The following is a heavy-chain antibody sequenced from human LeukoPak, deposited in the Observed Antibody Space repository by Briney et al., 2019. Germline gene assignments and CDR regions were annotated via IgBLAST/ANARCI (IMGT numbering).Heavy chain of an antibody. Sequence: ASMKVSCKASGYSFTGYYIHWVRQAPGQGLEWMGWINPNGGVTKSAQKFQGRVTMTRDMSINTVYMELSGLTSDDTALYYCARGPNHYYMDFWGKGTTVSVSS. J-gene: IGHJ6*03. CDR3: ARGPNHYYMDF. CDR2: INPNGGVT. V-gene: IGHV1-2*02. CDR1: GYSFTGYY.